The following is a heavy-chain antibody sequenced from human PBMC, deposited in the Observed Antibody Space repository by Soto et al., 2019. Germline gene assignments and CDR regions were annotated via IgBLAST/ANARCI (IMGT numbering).Heavy chain of an antibody. CDR3: ARDGGETTVFFFDY. CDR2: IYYSGST. D-gene: IGHD4-17*01. J-gene: IGHJ4*02. V-gene: IGHV4-31*03. CDR1: GGSISSGGYY. Sequence: SETLSLTCTVSGGSISSGGYYWSWIRQHPGKGLEWIGYIYYSGSTYYNPSLKSRVTISVDTSKNQFSLKLSSVTAADTAVYYCARDGGETTVFFFDYWGQGTLVTVS.